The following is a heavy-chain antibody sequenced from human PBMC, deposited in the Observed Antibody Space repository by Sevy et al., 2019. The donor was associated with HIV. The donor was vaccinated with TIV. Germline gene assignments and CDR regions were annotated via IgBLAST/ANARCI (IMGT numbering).Heavy chain of an antibody. D-gene: IGHD6-13*01. J-gene: IGHJ3*02. CDR1: GYTFTSYY. CDR2: INPSDGST. Sequence: ASVKVSCKASGYTFTSYYMHWVRQAPGQGLEWMGIINPSDGSTSYAQKFQGRVTMTRDTSTCTVYMELSSLRSEDTAGYDCAGDHTGIGSGWYGAFDIWGQGTMVTVSS. CDR3: AGDHTGIGSGWYGAFDI. V-gene: IGHV1-46*01.